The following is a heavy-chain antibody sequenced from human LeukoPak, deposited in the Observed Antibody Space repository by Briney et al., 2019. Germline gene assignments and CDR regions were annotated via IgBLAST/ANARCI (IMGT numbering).Heavy chain of an antibody. V-gene: IGHV4-4*07. CDR2: IYTSGST. J-gene: IGHJ5*02. CDR1: GGSISSYY. CDR3: ARDGCSSTSCYGYNWFDP. D-gene: IGHD2-2*01. Sequence: SETLSLTCTVSGGSISSYYWSWIRQPAGKGLEWIGRIYTSGSTNYNPSPKSRVTMSVDTSKNQFSLKLSSVSAADTAVYYCARDGCSSTSCYGYNWFDPWGQGTLVTVSS.